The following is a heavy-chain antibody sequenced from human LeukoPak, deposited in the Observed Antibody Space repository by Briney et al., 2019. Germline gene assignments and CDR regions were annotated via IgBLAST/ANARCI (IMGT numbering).Heavy chain of an antibody. D-gene: IGHD6-19*01. J-gene: IGHJ4*02. CDR1: GGSINSSSYY. Sequence: PSETLSLTCTVSGGSINSSSYYWGWIRQPPGKRLEWIGSIYYSGSTYYNPSLKSRVTISVDTSKNQFSLKLSSVTAADTAVYYCARLGIAVGYFDYWGQGTLVTVSS. CDR3: ARLGIAVGYFDY. V-gene: IGHV4-39*01. CDR2: IYYSGST.